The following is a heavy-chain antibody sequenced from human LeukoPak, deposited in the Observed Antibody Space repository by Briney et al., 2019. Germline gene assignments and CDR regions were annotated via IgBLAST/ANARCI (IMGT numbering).Heavy chain of an antibody. Sequence: GGSLRLSCAASGFTFSTYTMNWVRQAPGKGLEWVSSISTSSSYIYYADSVKGRFTISRDNAKNSLYLQMNSLRAEDTAVCYCARGPPLVRGVTSDYWGQGSPVTVSS. CDR1: GFTFSTYT. CDR3: ARGPPLVRGVTSDY. CDR2: ISTSSSYI. J-gene: IGHJ4*02. D-gene: IGHD3-10*01. V-gene: IGHV3-21*01.